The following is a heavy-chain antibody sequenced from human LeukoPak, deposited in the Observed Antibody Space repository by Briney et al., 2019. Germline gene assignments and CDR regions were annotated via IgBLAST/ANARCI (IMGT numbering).Heavy chain of an antibody. Sequence: GGSLRLSCATSGFTFRNYGVHWVRQAPGKGLEWVAVISNDGRNKYYADSVKGRFTISRDNSKNTLYLQMNSLRPEDTAVYYCAKVGYVEDTAKAGHYFDYWGQGTLVTVSS. CDR2: ISNDGRNK. V-gene: IGHV3-30*18. CDR1: GFTFRNYG. CDR3: AKVGYVEDTAKAGHYFDY. J-gene: IGHJ4*02. D-gene: IGHD5-18*01.